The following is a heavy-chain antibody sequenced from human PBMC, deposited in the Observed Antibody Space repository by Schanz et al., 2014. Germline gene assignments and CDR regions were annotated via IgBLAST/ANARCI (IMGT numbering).Heavy chain of an antibody. CDR2: ISSSGNII. CDR1: GFTFSDSF. Sequence: QVLLVESGGGLVKPGGSLRLSCSASGFTFSDSFMSWIRQTPGKGLEWLSYISSSGNIIHYADSVKGRFTLSRDNAKKTMDLQMNSLRVEDTAVYYCARDPNSVNEIDYWGQGTLVTVSS. J-gene: IGHJ4*02. V-gene: IGHV3-11*01. CDR3: ARDPNSVNEIDY. D-gene: IGHD5-12*01.